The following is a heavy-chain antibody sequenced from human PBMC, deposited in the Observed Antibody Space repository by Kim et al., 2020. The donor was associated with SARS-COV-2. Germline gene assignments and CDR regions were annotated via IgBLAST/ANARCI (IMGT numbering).Heavy chain of an antibody. Sequence: TYYHPSLKSRVTISVATSKNQFSLKLSSVTAADTAVYYCARDGSGGDWDYWGQGTLVTVSS. CDR3: ARDGSGGDWDY. J-gene: IGHJ4*02. D-gene: IGHD3-10*01. CDR2: T. V-gene: IGHV4-39*02.